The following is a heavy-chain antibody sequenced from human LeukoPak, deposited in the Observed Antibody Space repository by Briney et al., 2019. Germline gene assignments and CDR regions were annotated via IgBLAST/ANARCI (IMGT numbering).Heavy chain of an antibody. J-gene: IGHJ4*02. V-gene: IGHV3-48*01. D-gene: IGHD4-11*01. CDR2: ISGSSTTI. CDR3: AREIYRPVFDF. Sequence: GGSLILSCGGAGFSLINGWVSGVRQAPGKGLEWVSYISGSSTTIYYADSVKGRFTISRDNAKNTLYLQMNSLRADDTAKYSCAREIYRPVFDFWGQGTLVTVSS. CDR1: GFSLINGW.